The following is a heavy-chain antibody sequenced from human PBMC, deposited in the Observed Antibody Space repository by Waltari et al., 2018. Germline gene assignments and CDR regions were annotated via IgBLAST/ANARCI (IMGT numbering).Heavy chain of an antibody. V-gene: IGHV4-38-2*01. Sequence: QVQLQESGPGLVKPSETLSLTCAVSGYSISSGYYWGWIRQPPGKGLEWIGSIYHSGSTYYNPSLKSRVTISVDTSKNQFSLKLSSVTAADTAVYYCARVMDSSGWYVDYWGQGTLVTVSS. J-gene: IGHJ4*02. CDR3: ARVMDSSGWYVDY. D-gene: IGHD6-19*01. CDR1: GYSISSGYY. CDR2: IYHSGST.